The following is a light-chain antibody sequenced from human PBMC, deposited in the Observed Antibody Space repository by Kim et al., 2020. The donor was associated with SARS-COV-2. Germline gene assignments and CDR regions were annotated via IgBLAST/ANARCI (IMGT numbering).Light chain of an antibody. CDR2: QDS. CDR3: QAWDSSTVV. V-gene: IGLV3-1*01. Sequence: VAPGQTASITCAGDKLGDKYACWYQQRPGPSPVLVIYQDSKRPSGIPERFSGSNSGNTATLTISGTQAMDEADYYCQAWDSSTVVFGGGTQLTVL. J-gene: IGLJ2*01. CDR1: KLGDKY.